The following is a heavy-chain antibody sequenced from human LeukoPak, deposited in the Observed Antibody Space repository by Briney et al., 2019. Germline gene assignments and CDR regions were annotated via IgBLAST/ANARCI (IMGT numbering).Heavy chain of an antibody. CDR2: ITCDGSST. J-gene: IGHJ4*02. Sequence: PGGSLRLSRAACGFTFSSYWMHWVREPPGKGLVWVSRITCDGSSTRYADSAKHRFTSSRDNAKSTLYLQMNSVRAEDTAVYYCARFLGYCSSTSCYNSGSHYWGQGTLVTVSS. D-gene: IGHD2-2*02. CDR3: ARFLGYCSSTSCYNSGSHY. V-gene: IGHV3-74*01. CDR1: GFTFSSYW.